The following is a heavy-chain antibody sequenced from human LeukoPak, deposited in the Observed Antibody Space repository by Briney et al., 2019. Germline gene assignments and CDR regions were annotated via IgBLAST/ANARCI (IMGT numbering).Heavy chain of an antibody. Sequence: ASVKVSCKASGYTFTGYYMHWVRQAPGQGLEWMGWINPNSGGTNYAQKFQGRVTMTRDTSISTAYMELSRLRSDDTAVYYCARVRGQYGYSSSWYNPYFDYWGQGTLVTVSS. D-gene: IGHD6-13*01. CDR2: INPNSGGT. J-gene: IGHJ4*02. CDR3: ARVRGQYGYSSSWYNPYFDY. CDR1: GYTFTGYY. V-gene: IGHV1-2*02.